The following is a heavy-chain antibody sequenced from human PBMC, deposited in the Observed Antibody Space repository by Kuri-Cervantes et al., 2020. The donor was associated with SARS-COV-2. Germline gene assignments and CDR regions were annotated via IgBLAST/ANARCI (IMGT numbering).Heavy chain of an antibody. CDR2: INHSGST. CDR1: GGSFSGYY. V-gene: IGHV4-34*01. Sequence: SQTLSLTCAVYGGSFSGYYWSWIRQPPGKGLEWIGEINHSGSTYYNPSLKSRVTISVDTSKNQFSLKLSSVTAADTAVYYCASPFSSGYYRYWGQGTLVTVSS. J-gene: IGHJ4*02. D-gene: IGHD3-22*01. CDR3: ASPFSSGYYRY.